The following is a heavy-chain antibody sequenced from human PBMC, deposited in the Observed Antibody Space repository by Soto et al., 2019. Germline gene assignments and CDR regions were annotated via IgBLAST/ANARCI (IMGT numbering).Heavy chain of an antibody. CDR2: IYYSGST. V-gene: IGHV4-59*01. CDR1: GGSISSYY. J-gene: IGHJ5*02. Sequence: QVQLQEAGPGLVKPSETLSLTCTGSGGSISSYYWSWIRQTQGKGLEWIWYIYYSGSTNYNPSLKSRVTISVDTYKNQFSRKLSSVTAADTAVYYCAREYYSARGWFDPWGQGTLVTVSS. D-gene: IGHD3-10*02. CDR3: AREYYSARGWFDP.